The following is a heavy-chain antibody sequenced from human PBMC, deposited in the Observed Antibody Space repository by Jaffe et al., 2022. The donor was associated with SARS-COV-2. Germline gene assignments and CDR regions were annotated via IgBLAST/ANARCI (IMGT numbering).Heavy chain of an antibody. J-gene: IGHJ6*02. CDR1: GFTFSSYS. V-gene: IGHV3-48*02. D-gene: IGHD5-18*01. Sequence: EVQLVESGGGLVQPGGSLRLSCAASGFTFSSYSMNWVRQAPGKGLEWVSYISSSSSTIYYADSVKGRFTISRDNAKNSLYLQMNSLRDEDTAVYYCARVGRGYSYGYNPSYYYYGMDVWGQGTTVTVSS. CDR3: ARVGRGYSYGYNPSYYYYGMDV. CDR2: ISSSSSTI.